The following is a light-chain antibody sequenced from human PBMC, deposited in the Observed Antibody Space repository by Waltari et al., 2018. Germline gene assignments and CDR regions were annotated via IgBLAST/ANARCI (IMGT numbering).Light chain of an antibody. CDR3: QQRSKWPRT. Sequence: SGRARHSIRTDRAWYQQKYGQAPRLLIYDAFNRATGIPSRFSGSGSGTGFTLTISSLEPEDFAVYYCQQRSKWPRTFGGGTKVEIK. J-gene: IGKJ4*01. CDR1: HSIRTD. CDR2: DAF. V-gene: IGKV3-11*01.